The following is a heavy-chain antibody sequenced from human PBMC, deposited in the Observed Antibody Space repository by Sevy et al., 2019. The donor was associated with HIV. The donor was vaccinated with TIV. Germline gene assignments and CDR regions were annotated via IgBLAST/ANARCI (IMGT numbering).Heavy chain of an antibody. J-gene: IGHJ3*02. V-gene: IGHV3-9*01. D-gene: IGHD6-13*01. CDR2: ISWNSGSI. CDR1: GFTFDDYA. CDR3: AKEAKNPTSSSWSGSDAFDI. Sequence: GGSLRLSCAASGFTFDDYAMHWVRQAPGKGLEWVSGISWNSGSIGYADSVKGRFTISRDNAKNSLYLQMNSLRAEDTALYYCAKEAKNPTSSSWSGSDAFDIWGQGTMVTVSS.